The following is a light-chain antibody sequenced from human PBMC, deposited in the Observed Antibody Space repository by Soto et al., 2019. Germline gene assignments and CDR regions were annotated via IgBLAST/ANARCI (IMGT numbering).Light chain of an antibody. CDR2: DNS. J-gene: IGLJ3*02. V-gene: IGLV2-14*03. CDR1: STYIGDNNY. Sequence: QSALTQPASVSGSPGQSITISCTGTSTYIGDNNYVSWYQQHPGTAPKLMNYDNSDPPSGASKLSSGTKSVNTASPTISGNHAEEEAYYYGYWHTSISSWVFGGATKLTVL. CDR3: YWHTSISSWV.